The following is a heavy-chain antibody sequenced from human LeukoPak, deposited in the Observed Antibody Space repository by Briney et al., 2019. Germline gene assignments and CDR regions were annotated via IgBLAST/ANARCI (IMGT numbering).Heavy chain of an antibody. Sequence: GGSLRLSCAASGFTFSSYSMNWVRQAPGKGLEWVSSISSSSSYIYYADSVKGRFTISRDNAKNSLYLQMNSLRAEDTAVYYCARGSSSSHWFDPWGQGTLVIVSS. V-gene: IGHV3-21*01. J-gene: IGHJ5*02. D-gene: IGHD6-6*01. CDR3: ARGSSSSHWFDP. CDR2: ISSSSSYI. CDR1: GFTFSSYS.